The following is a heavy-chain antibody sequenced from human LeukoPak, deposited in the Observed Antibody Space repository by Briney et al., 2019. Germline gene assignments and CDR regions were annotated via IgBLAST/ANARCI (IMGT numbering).Heavy chain of an antibody. J-gene: IGHJ4*02. CDR2: IYPGDSDT. Sequence: GESLKISCKGSGYSINSYWIGWVRQMPGKGLEWMGIIYPGDSDTRYSPSFQGQVTISADKSISTAYLQWSSLKASDTAMYYCARHLAEYQLLQDYWGQGTLVTVSS. V-gene: IGHV5-51*01. CDR3: ARHLAEYQLLQDY. D-gene: IGHD2-2*01. CDR1: GYSINSYW.